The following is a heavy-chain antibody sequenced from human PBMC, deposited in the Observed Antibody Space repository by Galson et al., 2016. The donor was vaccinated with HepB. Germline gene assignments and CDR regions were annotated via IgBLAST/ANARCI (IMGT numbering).Heavy chain of an antibody. CDR1: SDTFSSYY. V-gene: IGHV4-59*01. Sequence: TLSLTCIVSSDTFSSYYWSWIRQPPGKGLEWIGYISYSGNTSYNPSLKSRVSISVDTSKRQFPLKLKSVTAADTAVYFCARTATPYGNYYYYYAMDVWGQGTTVAVSS. CDR3: ARTATPYGNYYYYYAMDV. D-gene: IGHD4-17*01. CDR2: ISYSGNT. J-gene: IGHJ6*02.